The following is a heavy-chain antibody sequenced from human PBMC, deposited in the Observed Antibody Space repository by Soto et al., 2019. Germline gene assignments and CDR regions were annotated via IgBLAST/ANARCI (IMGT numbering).Heavy chain of an antibody. D-gene: IGHD2-15*01. CDR3: ERQGSCSGGSCYPFDY. J-gene: IGHJ4*02. Sequence: PSETLSLTCAVSGGSISSSNWWSWVRQPPGKGLEWIGEIYHSGSTNYNPSLKSRVTISVDKSKNQFSLKLSSVTAADTAVYYCERQGSCSGGSCYPFDYWGQGTLVTVSS. CDR2: IYHSGST. V-gene: IGHV4-4*02. CDR1: GGSISSSNW.